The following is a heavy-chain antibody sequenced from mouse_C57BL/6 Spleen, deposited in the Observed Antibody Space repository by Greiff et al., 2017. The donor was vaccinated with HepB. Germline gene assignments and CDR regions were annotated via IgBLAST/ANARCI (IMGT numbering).Heavy chain of an antibody. D-gene: IGHD3-2*02. CDR2: IYPGNSDT. CDR3: TNHSSGSGAMDY. Sequence: EVQLQQSGTVLARPGASVKMSCKTSGYTFTSYWMHWVKQRPGQGLEWIGAIYPGNSDTSYNQKFKGKAKLTAVTSASTAYMELSSLTNEDSAVYYCTNHSSGSGAMDYWGQGTSVTVSS. CDR1: GYTFTSYW. V-gene: IGHV1-5*01. J-gene: IGHJ4*01.